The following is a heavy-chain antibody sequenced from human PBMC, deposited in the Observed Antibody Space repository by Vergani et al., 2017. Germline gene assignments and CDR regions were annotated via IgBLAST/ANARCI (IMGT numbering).Heavy chain of an antibody. D-gene: IGHD6-13*01. CDR1: GGSISSGSYY. CDR2: IYTSGST. J-gene: IGHJ5*02. Sequence: QVQLQESGPGLVKPSQTLSLTCTVSGGSISSGSYYWSWIRQPAGKGLEWIGRIYTSGSTNYNPSLKSRVTMSVDTSKNLFSLKLSSVTAADTAVYYCARGGSSWYYIAWFDPWGQGTLVTVSS. CDR3: ARGGSSWYYIAWFDP. V-gene: IGHV4-61*02.